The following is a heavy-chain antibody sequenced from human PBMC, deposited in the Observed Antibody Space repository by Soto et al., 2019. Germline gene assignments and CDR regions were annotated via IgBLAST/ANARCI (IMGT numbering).Heavy chain of an antibody. Sequence: GGSLRLSCAASGFTFSSYAMSWVRQAPGKGLEWVSAISGSGGSTYYADSVKGRFPISRDNSKNTLYLQMNSLRAEDTAVYYCAAGARRYVDWLWNLDVWGQGTTVTVSS. CDR2: ISGSGGST. V-gene: IGHV3-23*01. D-gene: IGHD3-9*01. J-gene: IGHJ6*02. CDR1: GFTFSSYA. CDR3: AAGARRYVDWLWNLDV.